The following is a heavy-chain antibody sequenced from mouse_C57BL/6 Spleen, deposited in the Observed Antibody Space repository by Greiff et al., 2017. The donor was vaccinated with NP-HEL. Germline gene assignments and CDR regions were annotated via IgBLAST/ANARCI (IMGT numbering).Heavy chain of an antibody. J-gene: IGHJ4*01. D-gene: IGHD1-1*01. CDR3: AKDYYGSSPRYYAMDY. CDR2: INPNYGTT. Sequence: EVQLQQSGPELVKPGASVKISCKASGYSFTDYNMNWVKQSNGKGLEWIGVINPNYGTTSYNEKFKGKATFTVDQSSSTAYMQLNSLTSEDSAVYYSAKDYYGSSPRYYAMDYWGQGTSVTVSA. V-gene: IGHV1-39*01. CDR1: GYSFTDYN.